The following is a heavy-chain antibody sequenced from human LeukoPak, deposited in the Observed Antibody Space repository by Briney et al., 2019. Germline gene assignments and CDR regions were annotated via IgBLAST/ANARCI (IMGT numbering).Heavy chain of an antibody. J-gene: IGHJ4*02. V-gene: IGHV4-59*12. CDR1: GGSISSYY. CDR2: IYYSGST. D-gene: IGHD3-10*01. Sequence: TSETLSLTCTVSGGSISSYYWSWIRQPPGKGLEWIGYIYYSGSTNYNPSLKSRVTISVDTSKNQFSLKLSSVTAADTAVYYCAGGSKLLWFGELFLPVDYWGQGTLVTVSS. CDR3: AGGSKLLWFGELFLPVDY.